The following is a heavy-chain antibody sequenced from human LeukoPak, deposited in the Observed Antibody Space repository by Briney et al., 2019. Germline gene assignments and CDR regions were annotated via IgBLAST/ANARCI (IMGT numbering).Heavy chain of an antibody. Sequence: GGSLRLSCAASGFTFSSYWMHWVRQAPGKGLMWVSRIKSDGSSTSYADSVKGRFTISRDNARNTLDLQMNSLRAEDTAVYYCARGGYGAYMGWGQGMLVTVSS. CDR1: GFTFSSYW. J-gene: IGHJ4*02. D-gene: IGHD4-17*01. CDR3: ARGGYGAYMG. CDR2: IKSDGSST. V-gene: IGHV3-74*01.